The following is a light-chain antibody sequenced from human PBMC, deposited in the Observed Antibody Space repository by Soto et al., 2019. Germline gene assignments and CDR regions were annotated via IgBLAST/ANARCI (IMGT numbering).Light chain of an antibody. V-gene: IGKV1-39*01. Sequence: DVRVSQSPSSLSASIGDRVTITCRAAESISRHLNWYQQKPGRAPDLLIYAASTLQNGVPSRFTGSGSGTEFTLTITGLQLEDFATYYCQQDYSTLATFAQGTRLAVK. CDR3: QQDYSTLAT. CDR1: ESISRH. CDR2: AAS. J-gene: IGKJ5*01.